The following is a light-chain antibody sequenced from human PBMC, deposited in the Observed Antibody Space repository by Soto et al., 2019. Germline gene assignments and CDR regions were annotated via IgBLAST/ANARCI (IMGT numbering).Light chain of an antibody. CDR1: QTVTSSS. J-gene: IGKJ4*01. Sequence: EMVLTQSPGTLSLSPGERATLSCSASQTVTSSSLAWYQQKPGQAPRLLIYDASSRATGIPDRFSGSGSGTDFTLTISRLDPEDFAVYYCQQSGSSPLTFGGGTKVEIK. CDR2: DAS. CDR3: QQSGSSPLT. V-gene: IGKV3-20*01.